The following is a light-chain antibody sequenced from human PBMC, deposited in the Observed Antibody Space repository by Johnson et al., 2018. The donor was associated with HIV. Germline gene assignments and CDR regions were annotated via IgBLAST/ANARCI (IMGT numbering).Light chain of an antibody. J-gene: IGLJ1*01. V-gene: IGLV1-51*01. CDR2: DNN. CDR3: GTWDSSLSVYV. Sequence: QSVLTQPPSVSAAPGQKVTNSCSGSSSNIGNNYVSWYQQLPGTAPKLLIYDNNQRPSGIPDRFSGSKSGTSATLAITGLQTGDEADYYCGTWDSSLSVYVFGTGTKVTVL. CDR1: SSNIGNNY.